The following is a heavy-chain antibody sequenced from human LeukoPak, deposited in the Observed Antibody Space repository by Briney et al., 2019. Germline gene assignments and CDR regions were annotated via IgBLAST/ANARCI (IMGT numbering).Heavy chain of an antibody. D-gene: IGHD6-19*01. Sequence: GGSLRLSCAASGFTFSSYTMNWVRQASGKGLEWVSSITSSSSYIYYADSVKGRFTISRDNAKNSLYLQMNSLRAEDTAVYYCARVLVAGKGVDYWGQGTLVTVSS. J-gene: IGHJ4*02. V-gene: IGHV3-21*01. CDR3: ARVLVAGKGVDY. CDR2: ITSSSSYI. CDR1: GFTFSSYT.